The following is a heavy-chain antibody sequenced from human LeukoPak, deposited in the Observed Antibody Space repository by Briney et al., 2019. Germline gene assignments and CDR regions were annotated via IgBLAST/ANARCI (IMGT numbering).Heavy chain of an antibody. V-gene: IGHV4-59*01. CDR3: AGDVARLSAGGSAALDI. Sequence: SETLSLTCSVSGGSINSYYWSWIRQPPGQGLEWMGNIYYSGSTSYNTPLKNRLTISVDTTKNQFSLKLSSATAAATAVYYCAGDVARLSAGGSAALDIWGQGTMVTVSS. CDR2: IYYSGST. J-gene: IGHJ3*02. D-gene: IGHD6-13*01. CDR1: GGSINSYY.